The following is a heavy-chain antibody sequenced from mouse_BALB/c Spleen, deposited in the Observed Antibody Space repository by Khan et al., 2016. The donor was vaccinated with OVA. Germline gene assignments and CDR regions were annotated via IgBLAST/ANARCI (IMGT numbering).Heavy chain of an antibody. Sequence: VQLQQPGPELVKPGASVKMSCKASGYTFTNYVLHWVKQKPGQGLEWIGYINPYNGGTKYNEKFKGKATLASDRSSITAYLELSSLTSEDVAVYYWARGNWQSYYFDYWGQGTTLTLSS. CDR2: INPYNGGT. J-gene: IGHJ2*01. V-gene: IGHV1S136*01. D-gene: IGHD4-1*01. CDR1: GYTFTNYV. CDR3: ARGNWQSYYFDY.